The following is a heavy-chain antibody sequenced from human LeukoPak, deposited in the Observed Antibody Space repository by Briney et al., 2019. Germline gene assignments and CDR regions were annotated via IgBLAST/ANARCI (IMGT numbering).Heavy chain of an antibody. Sequence: SETLSLTCAVYGGSFSGYYWSWIRQPPGKGLEWIGYIYYSGSTYYNPSLKSRVTISVDTSKNQFSLKLSSVTAADTAVYYCATSSLYSNSWYFDYWGQGTLVTVSS. D-gene: IGHD6-13*01. CDR3: ATSSLYSNSWYFDY. V-gene: IGHV4-30-4*08. CDR1: GGSFSGYY. CDR2: IYYSGST. J-gene: IGHJ4*02.